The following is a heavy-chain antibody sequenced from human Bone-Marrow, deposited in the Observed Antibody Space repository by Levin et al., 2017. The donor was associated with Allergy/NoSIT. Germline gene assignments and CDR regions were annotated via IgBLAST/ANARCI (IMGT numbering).Heavy chain of an antibody. J-gene: IGHJ6*02. CDR2: IKPDGSEK. CDR3: ARDSFSTSSGLDYYYGLDV. Sequence: GESLKISCAASVFTLSQYWMTWVRQAPGKGLEWVAKIKPDGSEKYYVDSVKGRFTISRDNTRKSLSLEMNNLRSADTAVYFCARDSFSTSSGLDYYYGLDVWGQGTTVTVSS. D-gene: IGHD6-6*01. CDR1: VFTLSQYW. V-gene: IGHV3-7*01.